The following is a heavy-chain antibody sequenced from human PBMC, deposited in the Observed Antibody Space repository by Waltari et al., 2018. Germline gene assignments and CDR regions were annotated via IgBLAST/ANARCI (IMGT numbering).Heavy chain of an antibody. V-gene: IGHV1-46*01. Sequence: QVQLVQSGAEVKRPGAAVKVSCKASGYSFTDFSMHWVRQAPGQGLEWMGKISPRGGGTTDTQKFQDRVTRTRDTSTNTVYRGLSSLRSEDTAVYYCARAGTTLIWGVAEWGQGTLVTVSS. CDR2: ISPRGGGT. J-gene: IGHJ4*02. CDR3: ARAGTTLIWGVAE. CDR1: GYSFTDFS. D-gene: IGHD3-10*01.